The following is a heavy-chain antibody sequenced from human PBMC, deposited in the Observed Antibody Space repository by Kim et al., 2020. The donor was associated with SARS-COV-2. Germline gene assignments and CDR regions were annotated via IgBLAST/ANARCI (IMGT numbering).Heavy chain of an antibody. V-gene: IGHV4-34*01. J-gene: IGHJ6*02. Sequence: SETLSLTCAVYGGSFSGYYWSWIRQPPGKGLEWIGEINHSGSTNYNPSLKSRVTISVDTSKNQFSLKLSSVTAADTAVYYCARDAYGSGSYYNDTHYYGMDVWGQGTTVTVSS. D-gene: IGHD3-10*01. CDR3: ARDAYGSGSYYNDTHYYGMDV. CDR2: INHSGST. CDR1: GGSFSGYY.